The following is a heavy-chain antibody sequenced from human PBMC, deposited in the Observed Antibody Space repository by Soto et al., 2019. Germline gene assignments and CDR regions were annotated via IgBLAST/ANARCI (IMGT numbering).Heavy chain of an antibody. Sequence: EVQLLESGGGLVQPGGSLRLSCAASGFTFTTYAMSWVRQAPGKGLEWVSGVTDSGGKTYYADSVKGRFTISRDNSKNTLYLQMNSLRAEDTVVYYCAKGFIVAATTPEFDYWGQGTLVTVSS. D-gene: IGHD1-26*01. J-gene: IGHJ4*02. CDR2: VTDSGGKT. V-gene: IGHV3-23*01. CDR1: GFTFTTYA. CDR3: AKGFIVAATTPEFDY.